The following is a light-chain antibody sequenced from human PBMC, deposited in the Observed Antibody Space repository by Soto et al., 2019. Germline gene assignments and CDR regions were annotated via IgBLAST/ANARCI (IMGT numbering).Light chain of an antibody. CDR3: CSYAGSSTSYVV. CDR1: SSDVGSYNL. J-gene: IGLJ2*01. V-gene: IGLV2-23*01. Sequence: QSVLTQPASVSGSPGQSITISCTGTSSDVGSYNLVSWYQQHPGKAPKLMIYEGSKRPSGVSNRFSGSKSGNTASLTISGLQAEDEAVYYCCSYAGSSTSYVVFGGGTKLTVL. CDR2: EGS.